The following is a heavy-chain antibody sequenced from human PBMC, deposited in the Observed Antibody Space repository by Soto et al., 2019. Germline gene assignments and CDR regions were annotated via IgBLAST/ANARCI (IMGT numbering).Heavy chain of an antibody. V-gene: IGHV4-59*01. CDR1: GGSISSYY. CDR2: IYYSGST. D-gene: IGHD4-17*01. J-gene: IGHJ4*02. Sequence: PSETLSLTCTVSGGSISSYYWSWIRQPPGKGLEWIGYIYYSGSTNYNPSLKSRVTISVDTSKNQFSLKLSSVTAADTAVYYCARVDLDYGDYYFDYWGQGTLVTVS. CDR3: ARVDLDYGDYYFDY.